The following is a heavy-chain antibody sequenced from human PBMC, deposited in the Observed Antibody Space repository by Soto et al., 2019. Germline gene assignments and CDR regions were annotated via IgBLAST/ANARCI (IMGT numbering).Heavy chain of an antibody. V-gene: IGHV3-30-3*02. CDR3: AKTSGYYDFWSRPFHYFVS. CDR2: ISYDGSNQ. J-gene: IGHJ4*02. CDR1: GFKFSDYA. Sequence: GGSLRLSCAASGFKFSDYAMHWVRQAPGKGLEWVAIISYDGSNQYYADSVKGRFTISRDNSKNTVYLQVNSLSADDTAVFYCAKTSGYYDFWSRPFHYFVSWGQGSLVTVSS. D-gene: IGHD3-3*01.